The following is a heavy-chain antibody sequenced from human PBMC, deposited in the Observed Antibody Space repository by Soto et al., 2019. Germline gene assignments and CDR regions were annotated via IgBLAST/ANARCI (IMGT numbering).Heavy chain of an antibody. Sequence: PGGSLRLSCTASGFTFGDYAMSWVRQAPGKGLEWVGFIRSKAYGGTTEYAASVKGRFTISRDDSKSIAYLQMNSLKTEDTAVYYCTREDYGGNSRNLGDYYYYGMDVWGQGTTVTVSS. J-gene: IGHJ6*02. V-gene: IGHV3-49*04. CDR2: IRSKAYGGTT. CDR3: TREDYGGNSRNLGDYYYYGMDV. D-gene: IGHD4-17*01. CDR1: GFTFGDYA.